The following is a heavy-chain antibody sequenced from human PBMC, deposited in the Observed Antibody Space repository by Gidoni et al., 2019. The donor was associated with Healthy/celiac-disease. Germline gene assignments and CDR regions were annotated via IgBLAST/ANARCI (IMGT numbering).Heavy chain of an antibody. Sequence: QVQLVQSGAEVKKPGASVKVSCKASGYTFTSYYMHWLRQAPGQGLEWMGIINPSGGSTSYAQKFQGRVTMTRDTSTSTVYMELSSLRSEDTAVYYCARDQAGITIFGVVIISSYGMDVWGQGTTVTVSS. CDR2: INPSGGST. D-gene: IGHD3-3*01. CDR3: ARDQAGITIFGVVIISSYGMDV. V-gene: IGHV1-46*01. J-gene: IGHJ6*02. CDR1: GYTFTSYY.